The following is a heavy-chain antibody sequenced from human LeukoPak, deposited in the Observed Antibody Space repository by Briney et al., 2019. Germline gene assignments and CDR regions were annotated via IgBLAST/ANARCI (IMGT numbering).Heavy chain of an antibody. V-gene: IGHV3-30*02. CDR3: ARGPRYYDTLFDP. CDR1: GFTFSSYG. J-gene: IGHJ5*02. CDR2: IRYDGSNK. D-gene: IGHD3-9*01. Sequence: PGGSLRLSCAASGFTFSSYGMHWVRQAPGKGLEWVAFIRYDGSNKYYADSVKGRFTISRDNSKNTLYLQMNSLRAEDTAVYYCARGPRYYDTLFDPWGQGTLVTVSS.